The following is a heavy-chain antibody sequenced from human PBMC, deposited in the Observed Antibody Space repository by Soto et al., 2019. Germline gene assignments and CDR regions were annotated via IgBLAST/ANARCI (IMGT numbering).Heavy chain of an antibody. D-gene: IGHD4-17*01. CDR3: ARPHGDYTYYYGLDV. Sequence: EVHLVESGGGLVQPGGSLRLSCAASGFTFNHYWMTWVRQAPGKGLEWVANIKQDGSEQYYVDSVKGRFTISRDNAKNSLYRQMHSLRVEDTAVYYCARPHGDYTYYYGLDVWGQGTTVTVSS. V-gene: IGHV3-7*01. CDR2: IKQDGSEQ. CDR1: GFTFNHYW. J-gene: IGHJ6*02.